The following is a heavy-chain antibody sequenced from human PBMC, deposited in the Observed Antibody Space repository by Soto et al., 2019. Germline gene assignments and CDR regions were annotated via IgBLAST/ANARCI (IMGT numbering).Heavy chain of an antibody. V-gene: IGHV3-48*04. Sequence: GGSLRLSCAASGFTFSSYSMNWVRQAPGKGLEWVSYISSSSGSIGYADSVKGRFTISRDNAKTSLYLQMNSLRVEDTALYYCAKDRGSGSYAANYYYYGMGVWGQGTTVTVSS. CDR1: GFTFSSYS. D-gene: IGHD3-10*01. CDR2: ISSSSGSI. J-gene: IGHJ6*02. CDR3: AKDRGSGSYAANYYYYGMGV.